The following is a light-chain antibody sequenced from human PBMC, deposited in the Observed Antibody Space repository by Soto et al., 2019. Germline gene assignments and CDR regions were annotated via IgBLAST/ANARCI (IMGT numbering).Light chain of an antibody. CDR3: QQTHTTFT. CDR1: QSISTY. Sequence: DIQMTQSPSSLSASVGDRVTITCRASQSISTYLNWYQQKPGKVPKLLIYAASSLQSGVPSRFSGGGSGTDFTLTSSSLQPEGFATYYCQQTHTTFTFGGGNTVEIK. CDR2: AAS. V-gene: IGKV1-39*01. J-gene: IGKJ4*01.